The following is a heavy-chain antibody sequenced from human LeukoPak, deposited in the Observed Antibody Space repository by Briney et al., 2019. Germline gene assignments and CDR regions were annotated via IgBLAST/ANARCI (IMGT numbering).Heavy chain of an antibody. D-gene: IGHD3-10*01. CDR2: ISGSGGST. Sequence: GGSLRLSCAASGFTFSSYGMSWVRQAPGKGLEWVSAISGSGGSTYYADSVKGRFTISRDNSKNTLYLQMNSLRAEDTAEYYCAKDRGIISDYWGQGTLVTVSS. J-gene: IGHJ4*02. CDR1: GFTFSSYG. CDR3: AKDRGIISDY. V-gene: IGHV3-23*01.